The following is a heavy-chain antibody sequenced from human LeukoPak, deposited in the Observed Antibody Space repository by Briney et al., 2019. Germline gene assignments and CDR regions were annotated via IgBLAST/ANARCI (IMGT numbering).Heavy chain of an antibody. V-gene: IGHV4-38-2*02. CDR2: FYHSKST. J-gene: IGHJ5*02. CDR3: ARGGSITMVRGRRNWFDP. CDR1: GYSISSDYY. D-gene: IGHD3-10*01. Sequence: SETLSLTCTVSGYSISSDYYWGWIRQPPGKGLEWIGSFYHSKSTYYNPSLKSRVTISVDTSKNQFSLKLSSVTAADTAVYYCARGGSITMVRGRRNWFDPWGQGTLVTVSS.